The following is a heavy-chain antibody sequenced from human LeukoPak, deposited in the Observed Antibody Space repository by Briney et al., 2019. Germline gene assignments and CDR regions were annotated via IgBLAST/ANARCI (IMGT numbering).Heavy chain of an antibody. Sequence: SETLSLTRIFSGGSISSYYWSWIRQPPGKGLECIGYIYYSGSTNYNPSLKSRVTLSVDTTKNQFSLKLSSVTAADTAVYYGERLPDQDSSGRAYDYWGQGTLVTVSS. J-gene: IGHJ4*02. CDR3: ERLPDQDSSGRAYDY. V-gene: IGHV4-59*01. CDR2: IYYSGST. CDR1: GGSISSYY. D-gene: IGHD6-19*01.